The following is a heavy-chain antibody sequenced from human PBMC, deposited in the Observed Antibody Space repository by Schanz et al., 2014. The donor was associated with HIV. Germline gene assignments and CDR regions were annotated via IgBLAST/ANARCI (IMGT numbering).Heavy chain of an antibody. V-gene: IGHV1-69*01. D-gene: IGHD3-9*01. J-gene: IGHJ5*02. CDR3: ARGQDWPGPQLDH. Sequence: QVQLVQSGAEVKKPGSSVKVSCKASGGTFSNYAINWVRQAPGQGLEWMGGIIPIFGTANYAQKFQGRVTITADESTNTAYMELRSLRSDDTAVYYCARGQDWPGPQLDHWGHGTLVIVSS. CDR2: IIPIFGTA. CDR1: GGTFSNYA.